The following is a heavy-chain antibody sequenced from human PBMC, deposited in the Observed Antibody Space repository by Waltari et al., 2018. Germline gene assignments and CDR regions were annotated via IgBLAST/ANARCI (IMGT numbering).Heavy chain of an antibody. CDR1: GFTFSSYW. D-gene: IGHD1-20*01. Sequence: EVQLVESGGGLVQPGGSLRLSCAASGFTFSSYWMHWVRQAPGKGLGLVSRSNSDGSSTSYAESVKGRFTISRDNAKNTLYLQMNSLRAEDTAVYYCARDNWNDDYFDYWGQGTLVTVSS. CDR3: ARDNWNDDYFDY. V-gene: IGHV3-74*01. J-gene: IGHJ4*02. CDR2: SNSDGSST.